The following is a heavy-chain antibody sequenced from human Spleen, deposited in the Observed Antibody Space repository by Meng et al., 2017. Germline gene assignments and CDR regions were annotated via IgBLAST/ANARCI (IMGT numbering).Heavy chain of an antibody. CDR2: INPKSGDT. D-gene: IGHD6-13*01. Sequence: QVRLVQSGAEVKTPGASVKVSCKAAGYTVPDYWLHWVRRAPGQGLEWMGRINPKSGDTHYAQRFQGRVTMTGDTSISTAYMELSGLRSDDTAMYYCARDEDISAAGKLFGDYWGQGTLVTVSS. J-gene: IGHJ4*02. V-gene: IGHV1-2*06. CDR3: ARDEDISAAGKLFGDY. CDR1: GYTVPDYW.